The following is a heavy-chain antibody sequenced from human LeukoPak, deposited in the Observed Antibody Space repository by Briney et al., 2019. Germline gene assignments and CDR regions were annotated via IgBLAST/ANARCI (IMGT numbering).Heavy chain of an antibody. CDR1: GYTLTELS. CDR2: IIPIFGTA. CDR3: AYSVVGEDYYYYYMDV. V-gene: IGHV1-69*13. Sequence: SVKVSCKVSGYTLTELSMHWVRQAPGQGLEWMGGIIPIFGTANYAQKFQGRVTITADESTSTAYMELSSLRSEDTAVYYCAYSVVGEDYYYYYMDVWGKGTTVTISS. J-gene: IGHJ6*03. D-gene: IGHD2-15*01.